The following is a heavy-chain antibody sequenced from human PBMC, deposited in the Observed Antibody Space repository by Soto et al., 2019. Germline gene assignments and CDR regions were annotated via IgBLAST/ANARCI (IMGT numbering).Heavy chain of an antibody. V-gene: IGHV3-74*01. CDR1: GFTFSSYW. Sequence: EEQVVESGGGLVQPGGSLRLSCAASGFTFSSYWMHWVRQVPGKGLVGVSRINNDGSAATYADSVKGRFTISRDNAKNTVYLQMNSLRAEDTAVYYCVRDKPHNWFDPWGQGTPVTVSS. CDR3: VRDKPHNWFDP. J-gene: IGHJ5*02. CDR2: INNDGSAA.